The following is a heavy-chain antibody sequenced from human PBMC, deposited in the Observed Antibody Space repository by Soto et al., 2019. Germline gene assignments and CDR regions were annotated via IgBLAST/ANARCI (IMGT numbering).Heavy chain of an antibody. J-gene: IGHJ4*02. CDR1: GFTFSSYA. D-gene: IGHD1-26*01. CDR2: ISGSGVST. CDR3: ANDRQGSYFDY. V-gene: IGHV3-23*01. Sequence: EVQLLESGGGLVQPGGSLRLSCAASGFTFSSYAMNWVRQAPGKGLEWVSTISGSGVSTYYADSVKGRFTISRDNSKNTLYLQRNSLRAEDTAVYSCANDRQGSYFDYWGQGTLVTVSS.